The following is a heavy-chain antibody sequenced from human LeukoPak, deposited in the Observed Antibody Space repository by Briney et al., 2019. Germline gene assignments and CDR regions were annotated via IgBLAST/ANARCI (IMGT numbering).Heavy chain of an antibody. Sequence: SETLSLTCTVSGGSISSYYWSWIRQPPGKGLEWIGYIYYSGSTNYNPSLKGRVTISVDTSKNQFSLKLSSVTAADTAVYYCARWRYDSYFDYWGQGTLVTVSS. V-gene: IGHV4-59*01. CDR1: GGSISSYY. CDR2: IYYSGST. J-gene: IGHJ4*02. D-gene: IGHD1-1*01. CDR3: ARWRYDSYFDY.